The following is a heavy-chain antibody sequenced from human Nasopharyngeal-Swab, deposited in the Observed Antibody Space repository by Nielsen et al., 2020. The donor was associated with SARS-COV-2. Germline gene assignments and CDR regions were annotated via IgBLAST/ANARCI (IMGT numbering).Heavy chain of an antibody. D-gene: IGHD1-1*01. CDR1: GYTFTSYA. CDR2: INTYTGNP. Sequence: ASVKVSCKASGYTFTSYAMNWVRQAPGQGLEWMGWINTYTGNPTYAQGFTGRFVFSLDTSVSTAYLQITRLKAEDTAVYYCARDHNWSAIDYWGQGTLVTVSS. CDR3: ARDHNWSAIDY. J-gene: IGHJ4*02. V-gene: IGHV7-4-1*02.